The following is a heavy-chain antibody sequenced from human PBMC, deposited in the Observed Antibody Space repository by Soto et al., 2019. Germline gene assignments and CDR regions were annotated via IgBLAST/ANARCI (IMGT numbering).Heavy chain of an antibody. J-gene: IGHJ4*02. V-gene: IGHV3-30*04. CDR3: ARDSWGFDC. CDR2: ISYDERNI. CDR1: GFIFRNYA. D-gene: IGHD2-15*01. Sequence: QVALVESGGGVVQPGTSLRLSCAASGFIFRNYAMHWVRQAPGKGLEWVADISYDERNIHYPDSVKGRFTISRDNSKNTLFLQMNNLRAEDTAVYYCARDSWGFDCWGQGTLVTVSS.